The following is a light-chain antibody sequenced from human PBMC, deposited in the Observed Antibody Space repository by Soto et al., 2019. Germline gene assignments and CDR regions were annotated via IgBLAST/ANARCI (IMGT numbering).Light chain of an antibody. CDR3: QQYNFSPFT. V-gene: IGKV1-5*01. CDR2: AAS. J-gene: IGKJ3*01. Sequence: DIRMTQSPSALSASVGDRVTVTCRASQSITSWLAWFQQKPGKAPKVLIYAASSLNYGVPSRFSGSGSGTEFTLTISSLQPDDFATYYCQQYNFSPFTFGPGTKVDMK. CDR1: QSITSW.